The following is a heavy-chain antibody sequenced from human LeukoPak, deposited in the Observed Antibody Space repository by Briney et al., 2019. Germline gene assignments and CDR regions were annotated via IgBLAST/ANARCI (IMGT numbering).Heavy chain of an antibody. V-gene: IGHV3-7*01. J-gene: IGHJ4*01. Sequence: GGSLRLSCAASGFTFSTHWMSWIRQAPGKGLEWLANINQDGSEKYYVDSVKGRFTISRDNAKKSLYLHMESLRADDTVVYYCVRIRXXXXLLXTXXHXGXGSLVTVSS. D-gene: IGHD2-21*01. CDR2: INQDGSEK. CDR1: GFTFSTHW. CDR3: VRIRXXXXLLXTXXH.